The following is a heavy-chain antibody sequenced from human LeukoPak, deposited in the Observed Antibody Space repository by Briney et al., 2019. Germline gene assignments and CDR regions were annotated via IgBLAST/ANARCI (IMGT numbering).Heavy chain of an antibody. D-gene: IGHD2-15*01. CDR2: ISYSGST. V-gene: IGHV4-39*07. J-gene: IGHJ6*03. CDR1: GGSISSSSYY. Sequence: SETLSLTCTVSGGSISSSSYYWGWIRQPPGKGLEWIGSISYSGSTYYNPSLKSRVTISVDTSKNQFSLKLSSVTAADTAVYYCARGYCSGGSCYSYYYYNYMDVWGKGTTVTVSS. CDR3: ARGYCSGGSCYSYYYYNYMDV.